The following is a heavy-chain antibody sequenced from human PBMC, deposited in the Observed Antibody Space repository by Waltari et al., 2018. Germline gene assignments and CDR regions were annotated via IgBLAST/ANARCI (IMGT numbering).Heavy chain of an antibody. CDR2: IYNSGSP. CDR3: AGDVSGAGSYRRYYFDY. V-gene: IGHV4-4*02. D-gene: IGHD1-26*01. Sequence: QVQLQESDPGLVKPSGTLSLTCAVSGGSISSSNWWSWVRQPPGKGLEWIGEIYNSGSPNYNPSLKSRVTMSVDKSKNQFALKLSFVTAADTAGYYCAGDVSGAGSYRRYYFDYWGQGTLVTVSS. J-gene: IGHJ4*02. CDR1: GGSISSSNW.